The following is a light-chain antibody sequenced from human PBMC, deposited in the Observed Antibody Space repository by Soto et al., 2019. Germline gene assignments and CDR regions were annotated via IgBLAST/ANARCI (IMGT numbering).Light chain of an antibody. V-gene: IGKV3-20*01. J-gene: IGKJ1*01. CDR1: QSVTSSF. CDR2: GAS. Sequence: EIVLTQSPGTLCLSPGARATLSCRASQSVTSSFLAWYQQKPGQAPRLLIYGASSRATGIPDRFSGSGSGTDFTLTISRVEPEDFAVYYCQQYGTSPQTFGHGTKVEIK. CDR3: QQYGTSPQT.